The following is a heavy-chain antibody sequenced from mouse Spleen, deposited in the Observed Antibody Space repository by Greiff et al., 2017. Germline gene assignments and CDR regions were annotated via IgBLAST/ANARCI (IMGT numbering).Heavy chain of an antibody. J-gene: IGHJ2*01. D-gene: IGHD2-14*01. CDR1: GFTFSDYG. Sequence: EVKLMESGGGLVKPGGSLKLSCAASGFTFSDYGMAWVRQAPGKGPEWVAFISNLAYSIYYADTVTGRFTISRENAKNTLYLEMSSLRSEDTAMYYCARLYRYDGYYFDYWGQGTTLTVSS. CDR3: ARLYRYDGYYFDY. V-gene: IGHV5-15*01. CDR2: ISNLAYSI.